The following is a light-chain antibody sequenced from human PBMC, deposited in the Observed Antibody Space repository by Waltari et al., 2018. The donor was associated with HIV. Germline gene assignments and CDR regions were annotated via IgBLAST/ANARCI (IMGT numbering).Light chain of an antibody. CDR1: QSLLDSNGFTY. CDR3: MQSLQTPIT. V-gene: IGKV2-28*01. CDR2: LGF. Sequence: DIVMTQSPLSLPVTPVEPASISCRSSQSLLDSNGFTYMDWYLQKPGQSPQLLIYLGFNRASGVPDRFSGSGSGTDFTLKISRVEAEDVGVYYCMQSLQTPITFGPGTKVDIK. J-gene: IGKJ3*01.